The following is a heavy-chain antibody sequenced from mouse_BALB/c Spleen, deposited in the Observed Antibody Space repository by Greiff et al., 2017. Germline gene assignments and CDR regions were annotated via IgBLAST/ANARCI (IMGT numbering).Heavy chain of an antibody. D-gene: IGHD2-10*02. J-gene: IGHJ3*01. V-gene: IGHV3-2*02. CDR2: ISYSGST. Sequence: VQLKESGPGLVKPSQSLSLTCTVTGYSITSDYAWNWIRQFPGNKLEWMGYISYSGSTSYNPSLKSRISITRDTSKNQFFLQLNSVTTEDTATYYCAREVYGKGFAYWGQGTLVTVSA. CDR3: AREVYGKGFAY. CDR1: GYSITSDYA.